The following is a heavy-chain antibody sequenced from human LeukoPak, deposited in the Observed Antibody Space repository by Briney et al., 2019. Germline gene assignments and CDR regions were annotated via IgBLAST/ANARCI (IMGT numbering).Heavy chain of an antibody. CDR2: INPNSGGT. CDR1: GYTFTGYY. D-gene: IGHD2-2*01. J-gene: IGHJ4*02. V-gene: IGHV1-2*02. Sequence: ASVKVSCKASGYTFTGYYMHWVRQAPGQGLEWMGWINPNSGGTNYAQKFQGRVTMTRDTSISTAYMELSRLRSDDTAVYYCARVAYCSSTSCSPFDYWGQGTLVTVSS. CDR3: ARVAYCSSTSCSPFDY.